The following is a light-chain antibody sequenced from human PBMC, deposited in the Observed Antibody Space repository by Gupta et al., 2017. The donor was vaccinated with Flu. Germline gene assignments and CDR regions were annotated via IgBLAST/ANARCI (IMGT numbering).Light chain of an antibody. V-gene: IGLV4-60*03. CDR1: SGNGGSN. Sequence: VNITCSRSSGNGGSNAAQQQQQAGKTARKLMMVENNESYNGGSGVSDRFSGGSSGADGNITISNQHAADEDDYYCEERESNHHVFGGGTELTVL. CDR2: VENNESY. CDR3: EERESNHHV. J-gene: IGLJ3*02.